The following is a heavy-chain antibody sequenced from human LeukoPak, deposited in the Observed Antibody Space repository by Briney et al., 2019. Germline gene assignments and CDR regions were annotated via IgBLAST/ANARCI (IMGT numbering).Heavy chain of an antibody. V-gene: IGHV3-23*01. CDR1: GFTFSSYA. CDR3: ARGTVTTWNYYYGMDV. CDR2: ISGSGGST. J-gene: IGHJ6*02. Sequence: GGSLRLSCAASGFTFSSYAMSWARQAPGKGLEWVSAISGSGGSTYYADSVKGRFTISRDNSKNTLYLQMNSLRAEDTAVYYCARGTVTTWNYYYGMDVWGQGTTVTVSS. D-gene: IGHD4-17*01.